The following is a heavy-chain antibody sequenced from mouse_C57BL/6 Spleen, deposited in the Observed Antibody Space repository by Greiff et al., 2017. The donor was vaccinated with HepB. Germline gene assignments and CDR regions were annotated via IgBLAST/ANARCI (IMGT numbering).Heavy chain of an antibody. Sequence: DVKLVESGGGLVKPGGSLKLSCAASGFTFSSYAMSWVRQTPKKRLEWVATISDGGSYTYYPDNVKGRFTISRDNAKNNLYLQMSHLKSEDTAMYYCARDRWLLRYFDYWGQGTTLTVSS. J-gene: IGHJ2*01. V-gene: IGHV5-4*01. CDR1: GFTFSSYA. CDR3: ARDRWLLRYFDY. D-gene: IGHD2-3*01. CDR2: ISDGGSYT.